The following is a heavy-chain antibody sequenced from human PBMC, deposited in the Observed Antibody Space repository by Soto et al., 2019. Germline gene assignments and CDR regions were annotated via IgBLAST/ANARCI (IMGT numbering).Heavy chain of an antibody. CDR1: GGSFSGYY. D-gene: IGHD3-10*01. J-gene: IGHJ4*02. Sequence: QVQLQQWGAGLLKPSETLSLTCAVYGGSFSGYYWSWIRQPPGKGLEWIGEINHSGSTNYTPSLKSRVTISVDTSKNQFSLKLSSVTAADTAVYYCARALTMVRGVNYYFDYWGQGTLVTVSS. CDR2: INHSGST. CDR3: ARALTMVRGVNYYFDY. V-gene: IGHV4-34*01.